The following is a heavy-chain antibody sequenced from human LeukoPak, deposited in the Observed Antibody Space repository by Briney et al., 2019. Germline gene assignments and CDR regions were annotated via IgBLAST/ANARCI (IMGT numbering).Heavy chain of an antibody. CDR1: GYRFTSYS. D-gene: IGHD2-15*01. V-gene: IGHV5-51*01. CDR2: IYPSDSDT. J-gene: IGHJ4*02. Sequence: KPGESLKISCEGSGYRFTSYSIAWVRQMPGKGLEGMGIIYPSDSDTTYSRSFQGQFTISPDKSLSTAYLQWSSLKASDTAVYYCARRSCSGATCYQLDYWGQGTLVTVSS. CDR3: ARRSCSGATCYQLDY.